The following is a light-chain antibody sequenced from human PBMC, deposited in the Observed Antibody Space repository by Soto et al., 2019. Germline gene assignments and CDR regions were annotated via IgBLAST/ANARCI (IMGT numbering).Light chain of an antibody. CDR2: DAS. Sequence: DIQMTHSPSTLSASVVDRVTLTYRASQSISDWLAWFQLKPGKAPKLLIYDASSLESGVPSRFSGSGSGTEFTLTISSLQPDDFATYYCRQYNNYSTFGQGTKVDIK. V-gene: IGKV1-5*01. CDR3: RQYNNYST. J-gene: IGKJ1*01. CDR1: QSISDW.